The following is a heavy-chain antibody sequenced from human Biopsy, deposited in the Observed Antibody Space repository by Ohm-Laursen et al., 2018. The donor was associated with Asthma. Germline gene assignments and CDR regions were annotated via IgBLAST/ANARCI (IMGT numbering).Heavy chain of an antibody. J-gene: IGHJ5*02. CDR1: GFTFSRHD. V-gene: IGHV3-33*08. CDR2: IYYDGSRK. D-gene: IGHD3-16*02. CDR3: AREKFIENRGFQNWFDP. Sequence: SLRLSCAASGFTFSRHDLHWVRQAPGKGLEWAAGIYYDGSRKYYTESVKGRFTISRDNSKNRLYLEMASLRAEDTAVYYCAREKFIENRGFQNWFDPWGQGTLVHVSS.